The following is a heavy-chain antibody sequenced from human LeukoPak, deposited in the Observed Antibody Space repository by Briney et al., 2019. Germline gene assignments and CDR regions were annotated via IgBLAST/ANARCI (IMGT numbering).Heavy chain of an antibody. V-gene: IGHV3-64*02. D-gene: IGHD3-22*01. CDR3: ARDGRHYYDSSGYRLNWYFDL. CDR2: FSSHGGST. J-gene: IGHJ2*01. CDR1: GFTFCSYA. Sequence: GGSLRLSCAASGFTFCSYALHWVRPAPGRGGEYVSHFSSHGGSTYYADSVKGRFSIASDNSKNTLYLQMGSLRAEDMAVYYCARDGRHYYDSSGYRLNWYFDLWGRGTLVTVSS.